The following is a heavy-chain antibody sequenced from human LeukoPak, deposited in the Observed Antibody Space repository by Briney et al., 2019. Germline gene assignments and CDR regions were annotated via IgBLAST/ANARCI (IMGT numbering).Heavy chain of an antibody. CDR1: GGSISSGGYY. CDR3: ARETHDSSGYAFDI. Sequence: PSQTLSLTGIFSGGSISSGGYYWSWIRKHQGKGLEWIGYIYYSGSTYYNPSLKSRVTISVDTSKNQFSLKLSSVTAADTAVYYCARETHDSSGYAFDIWGQGTMVTVSS. V-gene: IGHV4-31*03. CDR2: IYYSGST. J-gene: IGHJ3*02. D-gene: IGHD3-22*01.